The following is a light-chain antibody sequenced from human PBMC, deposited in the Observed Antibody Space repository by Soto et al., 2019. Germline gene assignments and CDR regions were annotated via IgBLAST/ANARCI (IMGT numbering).Light chain of an antibody. V-gene: IGLV2-11*01. Sequence: QSALTQPRSVSGSPGQSVTISCTGTSSDVGAYNYVSWYQRHPGKAPKLIISDVSKRPSGVPDRFSGSKSGNTASLTISGLQADDEADYDCCSYAGSNILIFGGGTKSPS. J-gene: IGLJ2*01. CDR3: CSYAGSNILI. CDR2: DVS. CDR1: SSDVGAYNY.